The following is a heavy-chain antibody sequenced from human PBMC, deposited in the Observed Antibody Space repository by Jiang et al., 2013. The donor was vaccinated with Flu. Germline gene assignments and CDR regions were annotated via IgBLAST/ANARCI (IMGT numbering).Heavy chain of an antibody. CDR3: AVVPAAIWRRGYFDY. V-gene: IGHV4-34*01. CDR1: GGSFSGYY. J-gene: IGHJ4*02. CDR2: INHSGST. D-gene: IGHD2-2*01. Sequence: KPSETLSLTCAVYGGSFSGYYWSWIRQPPGKGLEWIGEINHSGSTNYNPSLKSRVTISVDTSKNQFSLKLSSVTAADTAVYYCAVVPAAIWRRGYFDYWGQGTLVTVS.